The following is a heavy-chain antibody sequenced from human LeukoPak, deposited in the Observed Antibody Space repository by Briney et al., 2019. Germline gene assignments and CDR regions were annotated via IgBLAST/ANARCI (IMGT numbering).Heavy chain of an antibody. CDR2: ISDTGGRT. J-gene: IGHJ5*02. D-gene: IGHD6-13*01. Sequence: GGSLRLSCAASGFTFTNYAMSWVRQAPGKGLEWVSAISDTGGRTYYADSVKGRFTISRDNSKNTLYLQMNSLRAEDTTLYYCAKDRSPGIAAAGMGAWGQGTLVTVSS. CDR1: GFTFTNYA. V-gene: IGHV3-23*01. CDR3: AKDRSPGIAAAGMGA.